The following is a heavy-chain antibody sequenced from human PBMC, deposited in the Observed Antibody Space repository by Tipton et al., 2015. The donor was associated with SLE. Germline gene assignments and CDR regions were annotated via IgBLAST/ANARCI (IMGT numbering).Heavy chain of an antibody. CDR1: GYTFNNYY. J-gene: IGHJ4*02. V-gene: IGHV1-46*02. Sequence: QLVQSGAEVKKPGASVKVSCKASGYTFNNYYIHWVRQAPGQGLEWMGMVNPSIGTTTYAQKFQGRVTMTRDTSTTTVYMEMSSLRSDDTAVYYCARDGWLLSFYFDYWGQGTLVTVSS. D-gene: IGHD3-22*01. CDR2: VNPSIGTT. CDR3: ARDGWLLSFYFDY.